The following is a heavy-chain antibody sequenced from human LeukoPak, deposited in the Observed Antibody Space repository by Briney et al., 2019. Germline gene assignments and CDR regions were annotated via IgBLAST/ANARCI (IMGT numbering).Heavy chain of an antibody. V-gene: IGHV4-4*07. Sequence: SETLSLTCTVSGRSIRSVYWNWIRQSAGKGLEWIGRIYATDLTNYNPSLKSRVTLSVDMSKNELSLTLKSVTAADTAVYYCARGFGSGTSTIDLLCQGALVTVSS. J-gene: IGHJ5*02. CDR1: GRSIRSVY. CDR3: ARGFGSGTSTIDL. D-gene: IGHD3-10*01. CDR2: IYATDLT.